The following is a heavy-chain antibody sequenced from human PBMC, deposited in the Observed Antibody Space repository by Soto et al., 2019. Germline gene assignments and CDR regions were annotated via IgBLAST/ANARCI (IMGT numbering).Heavy chain of an antibody. CDR1: GFTFTSSA. Sequence: VKVSCKASGFTFTSSAVQWVRQARGQRLEWIGWIVVGSGNTNYAQKFQERVTITRDMSTSTAYMELSSLRSEDTAVYYCAAVNSGSQGGGFAFDIWGQGTMVTVSS. CDR3: AAVNSGSQGGGFAFDI. V-gene: IGHV1-58*01. CDR2: IVVGSGNT. J-gene: IGHJ3*02. D-gene: IGHD1-26*01.